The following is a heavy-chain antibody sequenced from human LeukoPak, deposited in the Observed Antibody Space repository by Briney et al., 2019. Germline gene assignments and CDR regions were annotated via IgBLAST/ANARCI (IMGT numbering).Heavy chain of an antibody. D-gene: IGHD6-13*01. CDR2: IIPIFGTA. CDR1: GGTFSSYA. V-gene: IGHV1-69*05. Sequence: SVKVSCKASGGTFSSYAISWVRQAPGQGLEWMGGIIPIFGTANYAQKFQGRVTMTTDTSTSTAYMELRSLRSDDTAVYYCARDQIGEQQLNRDAFDIWGQGTMVTVSS. CDR3: ARDQIGEQQLNRDAFDI. J-gene: IGHJ3*02.